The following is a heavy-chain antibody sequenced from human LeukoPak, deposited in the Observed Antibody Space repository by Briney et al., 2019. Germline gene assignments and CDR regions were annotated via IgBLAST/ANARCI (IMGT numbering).Heavy chain of an antibody. CDR3: ARHMVRGVITPLYGMDV. CDR2: ISAYNGNT. Sequence: ASVKVSCKASGYTFTSYGISWVRQAPGQGLEWMGWISAYNGNTNYAQKLQGRVTMTTDTSTSTAYMELSRLRSDDTAVYYCARHMVRGVITPLYGMDVWGQGTTVTVSS. D-gene: IGHD3-10*01. CDR1: GYTFTSYG. J-gene: IGHJ6*02. V-gene: IGHV1-18*01.